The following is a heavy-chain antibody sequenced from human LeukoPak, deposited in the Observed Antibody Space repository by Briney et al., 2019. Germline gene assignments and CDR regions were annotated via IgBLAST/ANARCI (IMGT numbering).Heavy chain of an antibody. CDR1: GGSFSGYY. CDR2: INHSGST. Sequence: SETLSLTCAVYGGSFSGYYWSWIRQPPGKGLEWIGEINHSGSTNYNPSLKSRLTISVDTSKNQFSLKLTSVTAADTAVYYCARDGYYDSSGYPFDYWGQGTLVTVSS. J-gene: IGHJ4*02. V-gene: IGHV4-34*01. D-gene: IGHD3-22*01. CDR3: ARDGYYDSSGYPFDY.